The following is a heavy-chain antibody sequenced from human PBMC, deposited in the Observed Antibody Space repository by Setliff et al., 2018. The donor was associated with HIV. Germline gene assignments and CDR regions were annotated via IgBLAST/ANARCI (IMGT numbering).Heavy chain of an antibody. CDR1: GGSINSDSYY. Sequence: SETLSLTCTVFGGSINSDSYYWTWIRQPAGKGLEWIGHIHTSGSTNYNPSLKSRVTISIDTSKNQFSLKLRSATATDTALYYCARVSSSYYFRGAFDSWGQGTLVTVS. CDR3: ARVSSSYYFRGAFDS. J-gene: IGHJ4*02. V-gene: IGHV4-61*09. CDR2: IHTSGST. D-gene: IGHD6-13*01.